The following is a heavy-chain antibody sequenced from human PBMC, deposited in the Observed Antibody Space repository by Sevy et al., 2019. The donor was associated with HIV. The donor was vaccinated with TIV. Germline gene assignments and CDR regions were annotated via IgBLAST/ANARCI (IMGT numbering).Heavy chain of an antibody. J-gene: IGHJ3*02. Sequence: SETLSLTCAVSGGSISSSNWWSWVRQPPGKGLEWIGEIYHSGSTNYNPSLKSRVTISVDKSKNQFSLKLSSVTAADTAVYYCARVQGTKVVVVAATRHAFDIWGQGTMVTVSS. D-gene: IGHD2-15*01. CDR1: GGSISSSNW. V-gene: IGHV4-4*02. CDR3: ARVQGTKVVVVAATRHAFDI. CDR2: IYHSGST.